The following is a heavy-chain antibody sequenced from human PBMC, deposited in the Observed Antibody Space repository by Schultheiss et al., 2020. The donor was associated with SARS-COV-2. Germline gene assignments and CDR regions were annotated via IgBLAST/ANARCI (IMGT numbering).Heavy chain of an antibody. J-gene: IGHJ6*03. CDR2: IGTAGDT. Sequence: GGSLRLSCAASGFTFSSYDMHWVRQATGKGLEWVSAIGTAGDTYYPGSVKGRFTISRENAKNSLYLQMNSLRAGDTAVYYCARDRQGYDILTGYYKYYYYYMDVWGKGTTVTVSS. V-gene: IGHV3-13*01. CDR1: GFTFSSYD. D-gene: IGHD3-9*01. CDR3: ARDRQGYDILTGYYKYYYYYMDV.